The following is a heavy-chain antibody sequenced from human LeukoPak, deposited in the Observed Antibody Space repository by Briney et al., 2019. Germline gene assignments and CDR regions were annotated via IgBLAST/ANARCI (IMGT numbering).Heavy chain of an antibody. V-gene: IGHV3-30*03. D-gene: IGHD2-15*01. CDR1: EFTFSNYG. J-gene: IGHJ4*02. CDR2: ISNDGSSR. Sequence: GGSLRLSCEASEFTFSNYGMHWVRQAPGKGLEWLAVISNDGSSRQYRDSVKGRFTVSRDNSKNTLYLQMNSLRAEDTAVYYCVSGTCGGSCYILDYWGQGTLVTVSS. CDR3: VSGTCGGSCYILDY.